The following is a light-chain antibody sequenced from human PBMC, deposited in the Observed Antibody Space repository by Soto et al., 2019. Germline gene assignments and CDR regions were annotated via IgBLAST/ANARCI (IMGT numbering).Light chain of an antibody. Sequence: ELVLPQSPDTLSLSPGERATLSCRASQSVSSSFLAWYQQKPGQAPRLLIYGAASRATGIPDRFSGSGSRTDFTLSISRLEPEDFAVYYCQHYGDSRTFGQGTKVEIK. CDR1: QSVSSSF. V-gene: IGKV3-20*01. CDR3: QHYGDSRT. CDR2: GAA. J-gene: IGKJ1*01.